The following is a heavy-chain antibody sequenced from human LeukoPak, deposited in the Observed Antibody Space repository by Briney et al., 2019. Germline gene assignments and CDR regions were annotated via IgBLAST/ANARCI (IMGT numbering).Heavy chain of an antibody. CDR3: ARLDYYYERSGYSHFGY. D-gene: IGHD3-22*01. J-gene: IGHJ4*02. Sequence: ASVTVSCKASGYTFTGYYMHWVRQAPGQGLEWMGWINPNSGGTNYAQKFQGRVTMTRDTSISTAYMELSRLRSDDTAVYYCARLDYYYERSGYSHFGYWGQGTLVTVSS. CDR1: GYTFTGYY. CDR2: INPNSGGT. V-gene: IGHV1-2*02.